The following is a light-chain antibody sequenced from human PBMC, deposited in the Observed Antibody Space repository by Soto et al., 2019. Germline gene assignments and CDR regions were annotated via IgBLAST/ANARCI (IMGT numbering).Light chain of an antibody. V-gene: IGKV3-15*01. CDR2: DAS. Sequence: EIVMTQSPVTLSVSPGERATLSCRASQSVSSSLAWYQQKPGQAPRLLIYDASTRATGIPARFSGSGSGTEFTLTISSLQSEDFAVYCCQQYNNWPLTFGGGTKVEIK. CDR3: QQYNNWPLT. CDR1: QSVSSS. J-gene: IGKJ4*01.